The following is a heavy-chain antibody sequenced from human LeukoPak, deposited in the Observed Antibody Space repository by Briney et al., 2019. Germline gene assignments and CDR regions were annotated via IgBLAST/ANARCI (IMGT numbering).Heavy chain of an antibody. V-gene: IGHV4-59*01. Sequence: SETLPLTCTVSGGSISSYYWSWIRQPPGKGLEWIGYIYYSGSTNYNPSLKSRVTISVDTSKNQFSLKLSSVTAADTAVYYCARGPEGWQQLVLLAFDIWGQGTMVTVSS. CDR1: GGSISSYY. D-gene: IGHD6-13*01. CDR3: ARGPEGWQQLVLLAFDI. CDR2: IYYSGST. J-gene: IGHJ3*02.